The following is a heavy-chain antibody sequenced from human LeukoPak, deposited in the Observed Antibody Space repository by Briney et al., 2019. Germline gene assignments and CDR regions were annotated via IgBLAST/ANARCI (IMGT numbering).Heavy chain of an antibody. D-gene: IGHD3-10*01. CDR1: GFTFSDYY. V-gene: IGHV3-11*01. CDR3: ARVESEYYYGSGSYLHYFDY. J-gene: IGHJ4*02. Sequence: GGSLRLSCVASGFTFSDYYMSWIRQAPGKGLEWVSYISSSGSTIYYADSVKGRFTISRDNAKNSLYLQMNSLRAEDTAVYYCARVESEYYYGSGSYLHYFDYWGQGTLVTVSS. CDR2: ISSSGSTI.